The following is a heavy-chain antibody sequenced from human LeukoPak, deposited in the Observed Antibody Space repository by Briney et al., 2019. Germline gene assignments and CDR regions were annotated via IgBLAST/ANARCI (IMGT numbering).Heavy chain of an antibody. Sequence: TSETLSLTCTVSGGSISSYYWSWLRQPPGKGLEWIGYISYSGSTNYNPSLKSRVTISVDTSKNQFSLRLSSVTAADTAVYYCASGIAAAGNGYAFDIWGQGTMVTVSS. V-gene: IGHV4-59*01. CDR3: ASGIAAAGNGYAFDI. J-gene: IGHJ3*02. CDR2: ISYSGST. D-gene: IGHD6-13*01. CDR1: GGSISSYY.